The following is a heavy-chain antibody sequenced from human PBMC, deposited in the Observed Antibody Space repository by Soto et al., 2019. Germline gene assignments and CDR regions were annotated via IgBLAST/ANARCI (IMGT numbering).Heavy chain of an antibody. J-gene: IGHJ5*02. V-gene: IGHV1-3*01. Sequence: ASVKVSCKASGYTFTSYSMHWVRQAPGQRLEWMGWINAGNGNTKYSQKFQGRVTITRDTSASTAYMELSSLRSEDTAVYYCAREEGGPDEYNWFDPWGQGTLVTVSS. CDR2: INAGNGNT. CDR1: GYTFTSYS. CDR3: AREEGGPDEYNWFDP.